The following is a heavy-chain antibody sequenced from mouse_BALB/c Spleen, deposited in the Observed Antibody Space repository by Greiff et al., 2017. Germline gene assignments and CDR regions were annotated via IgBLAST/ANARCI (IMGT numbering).Heavy chain of an antibody. CDR2: IYPGSGNT. CDR1: GYTFTDYY. CDR3: ARSIYYYGSSYFDY. V-gene: IGHV1-84*02. J-gene: IGHJ2*01. Sequence: VQLQESGPELVKPGASVKISCKASGYTFTDYYINWVKQKPGQGLEWIGWIYPGSGNTKYNEKFKGKATLTVDTSSSTAYMQLSSLTSEDTAVYFCARSIYYYGSSYFDYWGQGTTLTVSS. D-gene: IGHD1-1*01.